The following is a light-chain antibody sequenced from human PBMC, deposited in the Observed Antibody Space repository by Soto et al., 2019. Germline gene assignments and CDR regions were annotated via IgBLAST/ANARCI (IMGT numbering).Light chain of an antibody. CDR3: QQSYITPPHT. CDR2: AAS. J-gene: IGKJ2*01. Sequence: DIQMTQSPSSLSAFVGDRVTITCRASQSINSYLNWYQQKPGKAPKLLIYAASSLQSGVPSRFSGSGSGTDFPLTISTLQREDLATYYCQQSYITPPHTFGQGTKLEIK. CDR1: QSINSY. V-gene: IGKV1-39*01.